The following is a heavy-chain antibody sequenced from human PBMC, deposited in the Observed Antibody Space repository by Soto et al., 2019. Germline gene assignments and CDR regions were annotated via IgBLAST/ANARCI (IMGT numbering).Heavy chain of an antibody. V-gene: IGHV3-11*01. CDR1: GFTFSDYY. CDR2: ISSSGSTI. D-gene: IGHD3-3*01. CDR3: ARDYDFWSGYPGYFDY. Sequence: GGSLRLSCAASGFTFSDYYMSWIRQAPGKGLEWVSYISSSGSTIYYADSVKGRFTISRDNAKNSLYLQMNSLRAEDTAVYYCARDYDFWSGYPGYFDYWGQGTLVTVSS. J-gene: IGHJ4*02.